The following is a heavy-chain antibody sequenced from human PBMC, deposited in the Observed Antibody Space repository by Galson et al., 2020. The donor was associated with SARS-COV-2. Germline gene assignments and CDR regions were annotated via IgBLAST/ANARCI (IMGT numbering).Heavy chain of an antibody. CDR3: ARGGSGGGMGGVHGGYSDLDV. CDR1: GGTISSSA. CDR2: IIPRLAVA. D-gene: IGHD6-25*01. J-gene: IGHJ6*04. Sequence: SVKVSCKASGGTISSSAIIWVRQAPGQGLEWMGGIIPRLAVANYAQQFQGRVTITVDKSSNIAYMELSSLTSEDTAIYYWARGGSGGGMGGVHGGYSDLDVWGKGTTGTVSS. V-gene: IGHV1-69*10.